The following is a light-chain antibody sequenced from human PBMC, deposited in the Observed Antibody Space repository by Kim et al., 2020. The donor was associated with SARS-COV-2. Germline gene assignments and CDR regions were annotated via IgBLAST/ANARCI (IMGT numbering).Light chain of an antibody. J-gene: IGKJ2*01. CDR1: QSLLHSNGYNY. CDR3: MQALQTPYT. Sequence: PALISCGSSQSLLHSNGYNYLDWYLQKPGQSPQLLIYLGSNRASGVPDRFSGSGSGTDFTLKISRVEAEDVGVYYCMQALQTPYTFGQGTKLEI. V-gene: IGKV2-28*01. CDR2: LGS.